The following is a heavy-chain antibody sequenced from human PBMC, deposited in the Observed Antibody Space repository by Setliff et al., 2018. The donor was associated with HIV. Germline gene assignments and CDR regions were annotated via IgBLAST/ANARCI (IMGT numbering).Heavy chain of an antibody. D-gene: IGHD3-16*01. Sequence: PGGSLRLSCAASGFTFSNSWMHWVRPAPGKGLVWVSRINTDGSSATYADSVKGRFTNSRDNAKNPLYLQMDSLRAEDTAVYYCARGGANPSWFDSWGQGTLVTVSS. CDR3: ARGGANPSWFDS. V-gene: IGHV3-74*03. J-gene: IGHJ5*01. CDR1: GFTFSNSW. CDR2: INTDGSSA.